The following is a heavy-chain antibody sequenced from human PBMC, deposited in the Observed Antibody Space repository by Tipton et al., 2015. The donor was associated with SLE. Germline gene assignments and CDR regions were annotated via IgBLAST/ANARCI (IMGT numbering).Heavy chain of an antibody. CDR3: ASVYCSGGSCFGGEPFDY. CDR2: INPNSGVT. CDR1: GYTFTGYY. Sequence: QLVQSGAEVKKPGASVKVSCKASGYTFTGYYMHWVRQAPGQGLEWMGWINPNSGVTNYAQKFQGWVTMTSDTYISTAYMELSRLRSDDTAVYYCASVYCSGGSCFGGEPFDYWGQGTLVTVSS. D-gene: IGHD2-15*01. J-gene: IGHJ4*02. V-gene: IGHV1-2*04.